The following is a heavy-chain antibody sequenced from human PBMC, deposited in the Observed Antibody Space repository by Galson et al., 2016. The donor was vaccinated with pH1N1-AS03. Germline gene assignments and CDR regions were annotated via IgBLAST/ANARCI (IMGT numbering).Heavy chain of an antibody. Sequence: SLRLSCAASGFNFSASAMHWVRQTSGKGLEWIGRIRAKAYNYATEYAAPVRGRFTISKDDSKNTAFLQMNSLKIEETAVYYCTRHPRRAAGGLGGFDPWGQGTLVTVSS. CDR2: IRAKAYNYAT. J-gene: IGHJ5*02. D-gene: IGHD6-13*01. V-gene: IGHV3-73*01. CDR1: GFNFSASA. CDR3: TRHPRRAAGGLGGFDP.